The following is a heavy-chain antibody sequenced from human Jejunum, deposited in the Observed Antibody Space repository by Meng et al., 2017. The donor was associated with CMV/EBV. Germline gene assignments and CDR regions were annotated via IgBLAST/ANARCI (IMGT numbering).Heavy chain of an antibody. CDR3: TTLYGDSIS. Sequence: QLRQQGSGPGLLTPPGTLSLTCVVSGGSIRKDQWWSWVRQAPGKGLEWIGEIYHSGRTNYNPSVKSRVSMSVDKSQNHFSLRLSSVTAADTAVYYCTTLYGDSISWGQGTLVTVSS. J-gene: IGHJ4*02. D-gene: IGHD4-17*01. CDR2: IYHSGRT. V-gene: IGHV4-4*03. CDR1: GGSIRKDQW.